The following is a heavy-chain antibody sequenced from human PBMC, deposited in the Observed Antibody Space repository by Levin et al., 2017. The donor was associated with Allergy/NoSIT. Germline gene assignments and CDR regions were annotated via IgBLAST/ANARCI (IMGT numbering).Heavy chain of an antibody. D-gene: IGHD2-21*01. CDR3: ARELGHKPYHCYYYGMDL. V-gene: IGHV3-7*01. J-gene: IGHJ6*02. Sequence: AATGFTFSTYWMTWVRQAPGKGLEWVANIKQDGSEVHYVDSVKGRFTISRDNAKNSLYLQMNSLRAEDTAVYYCARELGHKPYHCYYYGMDLWGQGTTVTVSS. CDR2: IKQDGSEV. CDR1: GFTFSTYW.